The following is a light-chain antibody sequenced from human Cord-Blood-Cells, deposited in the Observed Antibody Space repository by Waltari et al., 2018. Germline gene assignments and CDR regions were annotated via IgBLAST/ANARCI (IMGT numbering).Light chain of an antibody. J-gene: IGLJ2*01. Sequence: VLTNPPPVSKTPRPRVTITNSSSTTNTGKNSVYWYQQLAGKAPKLLIYYDDLLPSGVSDLLAGSKAGTSASLAISGLQSEDESDYYWEAWDDSLNGPVIGGGTKLTVL. V-gene: IGLV1-36*01. CDR1: TTNTGKNS. CDR3: EAWDDSLNGPV. CDR2: YDD.